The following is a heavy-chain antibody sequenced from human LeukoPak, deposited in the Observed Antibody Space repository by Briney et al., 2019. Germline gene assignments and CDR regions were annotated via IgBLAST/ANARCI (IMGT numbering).Heavy chain of an antibody. J-gene: IGHJ4*02. D-gene: IGHD5-18*01. CDR2: INHSGST. V-gene: IGHV4-34*01. Sequence: SETLSLTCAVYGGSFSGYYWSWIRQPPGKGPEWIGEINHSGSTNHNPSLKSRVTISVDASKNQFSLKLSSVTAADTAVYYCASPRGYSYGWYYFDYWGQGTLVTVSS. CDR1: GGSFSGYY. CDR3: ASPRGYSYGWYYFDY.